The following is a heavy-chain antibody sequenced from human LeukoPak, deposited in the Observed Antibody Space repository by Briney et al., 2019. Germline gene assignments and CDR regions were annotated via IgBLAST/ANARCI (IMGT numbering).Heavy chain of an antibody. CDR1: GFTFSSYA. Sequence: GGSLRLSCAASGFTFSSYAMSWVRQAPGKGLEWVSAISGSGGSTYYADSVKGRFTISRDNSKNTLYLQMNSLRAEDTAVYYCARTYCGGDCYPLPTNPFDYWGQGTLVTASS. V-gene: IGHV3-23*01. D-gene: IGHD2-21*01. CDR3: ARTYCGGDCYPLPTNPFDY. J-gene: IGHJ4*02. CDR2: ISGSGGST.